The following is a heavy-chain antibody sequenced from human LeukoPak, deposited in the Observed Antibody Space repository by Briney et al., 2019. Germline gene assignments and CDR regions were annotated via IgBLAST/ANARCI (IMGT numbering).Heavy chain of an antibody. J-gene: IGHJ4*02. D-gene: IGHD2-2*01. CDR1: GFTFSSYS. CDR2: ISSSSSTI. V-gene: IGHV3-48*01. Sequence: PGGSLRLSCAASGFTFSSYSMNWVRQAPGKGLEWVSYISSSSSTIYYADSVKGRFTISRDNAKNSLYLQMNSLRAEDTAVYYCARDGAGYQPLHDYWGQGTLVTVSS. CDR3: ARDGAGYQPLHDY.